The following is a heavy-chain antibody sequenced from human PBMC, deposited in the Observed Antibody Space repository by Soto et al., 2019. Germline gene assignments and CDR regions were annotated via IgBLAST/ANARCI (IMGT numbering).Heavy chain of an antibody. Sequence: SETLSLTCTVSGGSISSGDYCWSWIRQHPGKGLEWIGYIYYSGSTYYNPSLKSRVTISVDTSKNQFSLKLSSVTAADTAVYYCARWWSGSRQGFDPWGQGTLVTVS. CDR3: ARWWSGSRQGFDP. CDR2: IYYSGST. D-gene: IGHD3-3*01. V-gene: IGHV4-31*03. CDR1: GGSISSGDYC. J-gene: IGHJ5*02.